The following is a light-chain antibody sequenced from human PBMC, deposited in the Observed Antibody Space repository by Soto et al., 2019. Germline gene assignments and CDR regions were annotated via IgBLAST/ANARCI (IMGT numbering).Light chain of an antibody. CDR3: SSYTTSSPPLYV. CDR2: EVR. CDR1: SRDVGAYNF. V-gene: IGLV2-14*01. Sequence: QSALTQPASVSGSPGQSITISCTGTSRDVGAYNFVSWYQQYPGKAPKLMIYEVRNRPSGVSNRFSGSKSGNTASLTISGLQSEDEADYYCSSYTTSSPPLYVFGAGTMVTV. J-gene: IGLJ1*01.